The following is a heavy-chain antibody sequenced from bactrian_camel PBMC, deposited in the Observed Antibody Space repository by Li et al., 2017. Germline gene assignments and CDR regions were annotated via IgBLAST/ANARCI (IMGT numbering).Heavy chain of an antibody. V-gene: IGHV3S54*01. CDR3: AADVLAGIQDPPSNFQF. J-gene: IGHJ4*01. CDR1: GNARIVDC. D-gene: IGHD6*01. CDR2: HNRDGGVP. Sequence: VQLVESGGGSVQAGESLRLSCQATGNARIVDCMAWFRQIAGKEREVVAVHNRDGGVPYYADSVKGRFTISRDNALNTASLQMNSLKPEDTAMYYCAADVLAGIQDPPSNFQFWGQGTQVTVS.